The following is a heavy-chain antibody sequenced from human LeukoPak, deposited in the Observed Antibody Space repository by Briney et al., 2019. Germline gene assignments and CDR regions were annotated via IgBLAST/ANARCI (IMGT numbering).Heavy chain of an antibody. Sequence: GGSLRLSCAASGFTFSNAWMSWVRQAPGKGLEWVANIKQDGSEKYYVDSVKGRFTISRDNAKNSLYLQMNSLRAEDTAVYYCAREGMTRYYYYYYMDVWGKGTTVTVSS. J-gene: IGHJ6*03. CDR1: GFTFSNAW. CDR2: IKQDGSEK. V-gene: IGHV3-7*01. CDR3: AREGMTRYYYYYYMDV.